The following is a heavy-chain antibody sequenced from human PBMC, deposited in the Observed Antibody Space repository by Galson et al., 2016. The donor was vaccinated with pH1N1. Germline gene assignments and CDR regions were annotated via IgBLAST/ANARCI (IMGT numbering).Heavy chain of an antibody. J-gene: IGHJ6*03. D-gene: IGHD6-25*01. CDR2: IRYDGSEK. Sequence: SLRLSCAVSGYMFSSYGMHWVRQAPGKGLERVAFIRYDGSEKYYADSVKGRFTISRDNSMSTLYVQMDSLRAEDTAVYYCAGSSPYFYYHMGVWGKGTTVTVSS. V-gene: IGHV3-30*02. CDR3: AGSSPYFYYHMGV. CDR1: GYMFSSYG.